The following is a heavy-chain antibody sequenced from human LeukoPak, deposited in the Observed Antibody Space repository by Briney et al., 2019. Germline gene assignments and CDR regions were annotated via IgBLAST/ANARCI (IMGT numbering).Heavy chain of an antibody. CDR2: ISSSSSYI. CDR1: GFTFSSYS. D-gene: IGHD3-22*01. Sequence: GGSLRLSCAASGFTFSSYSMTWVRQAPGKGLEWVSSISSSSSYIYYADSVKGRFTISRDNAKNSLYLQMNSLRAEDTAVYYCARDAYYYDSSGYYDYWGQGTLVTVSS. CDR3: ARDAYYYDSSGYYDY. V-gene: IGHV3-21*01. J-gene: IGHJ4*02.